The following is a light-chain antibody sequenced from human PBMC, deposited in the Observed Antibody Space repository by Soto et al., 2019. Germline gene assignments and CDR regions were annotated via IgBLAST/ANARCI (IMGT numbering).Light chain of an antibody. CDR2: GTY. Sequence: EVVLTQSPFTLSLSPVEMTTVSCKASKTVSRMYLSWFQQKPGKAPRLLIYGTYTRGTGIPVRFSGSGSGTDHTLTISSLEPEDSAVYYCQHRSKRPIKFGQGTRLEIK. CDR1: KTVSRMY. V-gene: IGKV3D-7*01. CDR3: QHRSKRPIK. J-gene: IGKJ5*01.